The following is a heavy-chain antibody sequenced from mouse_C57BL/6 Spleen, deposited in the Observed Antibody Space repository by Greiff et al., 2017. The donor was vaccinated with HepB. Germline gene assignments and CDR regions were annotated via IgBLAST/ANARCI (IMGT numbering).Heavy chain of an antibody. D-gene: IGHD2-4*01. V-gene: IGHV3-6*01. CDR1: GYSITSGYY. CDR2: ISYDGSN. Sequence: EESGPGLVKPSQSLSLTCSVTGYSITSGYYWNWIRQFPGNKLKWMGYISYDGSNNYNPSLKNRISITRDTSKNQFFLKLNSVTTEDTATYYCARGVYYDFWGQGTLVTVSA. CDR3: ARGVYYDF. J-gene: IGHJ3*01.